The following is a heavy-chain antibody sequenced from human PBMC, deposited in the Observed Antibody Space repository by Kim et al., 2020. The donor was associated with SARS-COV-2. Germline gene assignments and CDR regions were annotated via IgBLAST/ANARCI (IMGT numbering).Heavy chain of an antibody. J-gene: IGHJ6*02. Sequence: GGSLRLSCAASGFTFSSYGLHWVRQAPGKGLEWVAVISYDGSDKYYADSVKGRFTISRDKSKNTLYLQMNSLRAEDTAVYYCAKEGGERGYYYNDMDVWGQGTTVTVSS. D-gene: IGHD1-26*01. V-gene: IGHV3-30*18. CDR1: GFTFSSYG. CDR3: AKEGGERGYYYNDMDV. CDR2: ISYDGSDK.